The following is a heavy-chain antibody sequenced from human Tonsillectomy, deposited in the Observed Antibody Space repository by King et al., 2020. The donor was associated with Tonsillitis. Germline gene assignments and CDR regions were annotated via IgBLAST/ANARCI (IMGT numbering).Heavy chain of an antibody. CDR1: GYTFTNYG. V-gene: IGHV1-18*01. D-gene: IGHD6-13*01. Sequence: QLVQSGVEVKKPGASVKVSCKASGYTFTNYGITWVRQAPGQGLEWMGWISAYNGNTDYAQNLQGRVTMTTDTSTSTAYMELRSLRSEDTAVYYCARDRGLYSRGDASDIWGQGTLVTVSS. CDR2: ISAYNGNT. CDR3: ARDRGLYSRGDASDI. J-gene: IGHJ3*02.